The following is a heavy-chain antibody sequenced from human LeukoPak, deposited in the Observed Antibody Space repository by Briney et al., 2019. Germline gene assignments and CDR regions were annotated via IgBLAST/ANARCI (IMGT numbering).Heavy chain of an antibody. D-gene: IGHD3-10*01. CDR1: GFTFSDYY. V-gene: IGHV3-11*04. J-gene: IGHJ6*03. CDR3: ASLGLWFGEFPRDYYYYYMDV. CDR2: ISSSGSTI. Sequence: GGSLRLSCAASGFTFSDYYMSWIRQAPGKGLEWVSYISSSGSTIYYADSVKGRFTISRDNAKNSLYLQMNSLRAEDTAVYYCASLGLWFGEFPRDYYYYYMDVWGKGTTVTVSS.